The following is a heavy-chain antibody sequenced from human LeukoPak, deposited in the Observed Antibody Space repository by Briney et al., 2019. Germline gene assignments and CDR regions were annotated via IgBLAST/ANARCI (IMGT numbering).Heavy chain of an antibody. Sequence: GGSLRLSCAASGLTFSSHWMHWVRQAPGKGLEWIATISGTGSRTYYANSVRGRFSISRDNSRNTLYLQRSSLRVEDTAVYYCAKELDGSGYYGPDYWGRGTLVTVSS. CDR3: AKELDGSGYYGPDY. D-gene: IGHD3-22*01. V-gene: IGHV3-23*01. CDR1: GLTFSSHW. CDR2: ISGTGSRT. J-gene: IGHJ4*02.